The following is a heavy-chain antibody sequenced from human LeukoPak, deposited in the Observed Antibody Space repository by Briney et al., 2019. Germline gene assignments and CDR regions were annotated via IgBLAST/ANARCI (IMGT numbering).Heavy chain of an antibody. CDR2: IYTSGST. J-gene: IGHJ3*02. CDR1: GGSISGYY. Sequence: MPSETLSLTCTVSGGSISGYYLTWIRQSAGKGLEWIGRIYTSGSTNYNPSLESRVAMSLDTSNNQFSLNLRSVTAADTAVYYCARDTYGSGRLDAFDIWGQGTMVTVSS. V-gene: IGHV4-4*07. D-gene: IGHD3-10*01. CDR3: ARDTYGSGRLDAFDI.